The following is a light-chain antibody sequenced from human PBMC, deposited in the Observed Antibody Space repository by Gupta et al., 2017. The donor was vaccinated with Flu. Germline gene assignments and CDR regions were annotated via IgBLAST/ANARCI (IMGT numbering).Light chain of an antibody. CDR3: SSYTSSTTLDYV. CDR1: NSDVGGYNY. J-gene: IGLJ1*01. V-gene: IGLV2-14*03. Sequence: QSALSQPATVSGSPGQSITISCTGTNSDVGGYNYVSWYQQHPGKAPKLMLYDVSSRPSGVSDRFSGSKSGNTASLTISGLQTEDEAEYYCSSYTSSTTLDYVFGTGTKVTVL. CDR2: DVS.